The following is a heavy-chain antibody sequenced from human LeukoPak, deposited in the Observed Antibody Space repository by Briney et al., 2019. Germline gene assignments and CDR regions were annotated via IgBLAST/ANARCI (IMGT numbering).Heavy chain of an antibody. CDR2: IIPIFGTA. Sequence: ASVKVSCKASGGTFSSYAISWVRQAPGRGLEWMGGIIPIFGTANYAQKFQGRVTITADESTSTAYMELSSLRSEDTAAYYCASTGTTSYYYYYMDVWGKGTTVTISS. J-gene: IGHJ6*03. CDR3: ASTGTTSYYYYYMDV. V-gene: IGHV1-69*13. CDR1: GGTFSSYA. D-gene: IGHD1-7*01.